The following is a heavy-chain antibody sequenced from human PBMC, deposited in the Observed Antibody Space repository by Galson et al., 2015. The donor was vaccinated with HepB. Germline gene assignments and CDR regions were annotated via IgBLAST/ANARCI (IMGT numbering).Heavy chain of an antibody. Sequence: PALVKPTQTLTLTCTVSGFSLSNARMGVSWIRQPPGKALEWLAHIFSNDEKSYSTSLKSRLTISKDTSKSQVVLTMTNMDPVDTATYYCARMPGYSSGWPFYYYYGMDVWDQGTTVTVSS. V-gene: IGHV2-26*01. CDR2: IFSNDEK. D-gene: IGHD6-19*01. J-gene: IGHJ6*02. CDR3: ARMPGYSSGWPFYYYYGMDV. CDR1: GFSLSNARMG.